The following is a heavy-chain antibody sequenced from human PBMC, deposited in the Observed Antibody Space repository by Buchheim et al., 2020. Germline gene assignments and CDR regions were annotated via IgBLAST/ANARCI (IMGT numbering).Heavy chain of an antibody. CDR3: ARLLTGYIKYYYYGMDV. V-gene: IGHV3-48*02. CDR1: GFTFSSYS. D-gene: IGHD3-9*01. J-gene: IGHJ6*02. Sequence: EVQLVESGGGLVQPGGSLRLSCAASGFTFSSYSMNWVRQAPGKGLEWVSYISSSSSTIYYADSVKGRFTISRDNAKNSLYLQMNSLRDEDTAVYYCARLLTGYIKYYYYGMDVWGQGTT. CDR2: ISSSSSTI.